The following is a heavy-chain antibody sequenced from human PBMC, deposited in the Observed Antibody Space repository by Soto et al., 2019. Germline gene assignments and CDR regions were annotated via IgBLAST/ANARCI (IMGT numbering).Heavy chain of an antibody. J-gene: IGHJ6*03. Sequence: GGSLRLSCAASGFTFSSYAMSWVRQAPGKGLEWVSVISGSGGSTHYADSVKGRFTISRDNSKSTLYLQMNSLRAEDTAVYYCAKGLSVYRTDYYYYMDVWGKGTTITVSS. CDR2: ISGSGGST. V-gene: IGHV3-23*01. CDR3: AKGLSVYRTDYYYYMDV. CDR1: GFTFSSYA. D-gene: IGHD4-4*01.